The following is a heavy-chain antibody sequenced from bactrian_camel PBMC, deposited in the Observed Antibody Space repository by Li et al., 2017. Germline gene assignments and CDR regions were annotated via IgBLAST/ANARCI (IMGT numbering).Heavy chain of an antibody. Sequence: VQLVESGGGSVQAGGSLRLSCVASTFTPGSSRYCLAWFRQVPGTEREGVAGISSGGVAKYADSVKGRFTISLDNTGNTVFLQMDNLQPEDTGTYYCGADGRRRCGGLQKSDFPYWRQGTQVTVS. V-gene: IGHV3S67*01. CDR1: TFTPGSSRYC. J-gene: IGHJ4*01. CDR3: GADGRRRCGGLQKSDFPY. D-gene: IGHD1*01. CDR2: ISSGGVA.